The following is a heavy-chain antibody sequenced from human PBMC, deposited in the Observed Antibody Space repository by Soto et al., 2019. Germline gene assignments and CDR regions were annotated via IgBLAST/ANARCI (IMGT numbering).Heavy chain of an antibody. CDR3: AAEHRRYDYYGMDL. V-gene: IGHV1-58*01. J-gene: IGHJ6*02. Sequence: GASVKVSCKASGHTFTSSAVQWVRQARGQRLEWIGWIVLGSGDKNYAQKFQERVTITRDMSTSTAYMELSSLRSEDTDVYYCAAEHRRYDYYGMDLWGQGTTVTVSS. CDR2: IVLGSGDK. CDR1: GHTFTSSA.